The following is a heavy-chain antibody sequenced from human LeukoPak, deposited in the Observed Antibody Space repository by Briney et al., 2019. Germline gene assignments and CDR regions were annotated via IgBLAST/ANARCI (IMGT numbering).Heavy chain of an antibody. CDR2: ITSSSSYI. CDR1: GFTFTSYN. V-gene: IGHV3-21*06. CDR3: ARDPYSGNYGAYYYYYMDV. J-gene: IGHJ6*03. Sequence: GGSLRLSCAASGFTFTSYNMNWVRQAPGKGLEWVSSITSSSSYIYYADSVKGRFTISRDNAKNSLYLQMDSLRVEDTAEYYCARDPYSGNYGAYYYYYMDVWGKGTTVTISS. D-gene: IGHD1-26*01.